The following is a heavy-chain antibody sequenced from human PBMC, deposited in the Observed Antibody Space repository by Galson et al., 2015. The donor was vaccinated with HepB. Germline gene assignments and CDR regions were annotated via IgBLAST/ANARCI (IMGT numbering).Heavy chain of an antibody. CDR3: AREYYDILTGYPNYYGMDV. Sequence: SLRLSCAASGFTFRSYAMNWVRQAPGKGLEWVSSISSSSYIYYADSVKGRFTISRDNARNSLYLQMNSLRAEDTAVYYCAREYYDILTGYPNYYGMDVWGQGTTVTVSS. D-gene: IGHD3-9*01. CDR1: GFTFRSYA. CDR2: ISSSSYI. J-gene: IGHJ6*02. V-gene: IGHV3-21*01.